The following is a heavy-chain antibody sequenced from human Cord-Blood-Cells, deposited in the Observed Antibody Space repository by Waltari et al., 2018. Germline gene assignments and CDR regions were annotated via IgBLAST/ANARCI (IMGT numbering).Heavy chain of an antibody. D-gene: IGHD4-17*01. CDR2: INPNSGGT. Sequence: QVQLVQSGAEVKKPGASVKVSCKASGYTFTGYYMHWVRKAPGQGLEWMGWINPNSGGTNYAQKFQGWVTMTRDTSISTAYMELSRLRSDDTAVYYCARVSFGGDGDYDAFDIWGQGTMVTVSS. J-gene: IGHJ3*02. CDR1: GYTFTGYY. V-gene: IGHV1-2*04. CDR3: ARVSFGGDGDYDAFDI.